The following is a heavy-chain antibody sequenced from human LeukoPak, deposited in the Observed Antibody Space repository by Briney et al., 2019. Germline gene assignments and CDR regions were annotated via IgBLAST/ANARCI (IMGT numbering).Heavy chain of an antibody. J-gene: IGHJ6*02. CDR3: ARDQAPYCSSTSCYYYGMDV. D-gene: IGHD2-2*01. CDR1: GGSISSYY. Sequence: SETLSLTCTVSGGSISSYYWSWIRQPPGKGLERIGYIYYSGSTNYNPSLKSRVTISVDTSKNQFSLKLSSVTAADTAVYYCARDQAPYCSSTSCYYYGMDVWGQGTTVTVSS. CDR2: IYYSGST. V-gene: IGHV4-59*01.